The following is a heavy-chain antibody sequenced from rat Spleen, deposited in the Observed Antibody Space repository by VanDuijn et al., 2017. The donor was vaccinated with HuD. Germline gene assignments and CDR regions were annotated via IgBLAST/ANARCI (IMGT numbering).Heavy chain of an antibody. CDR1: GFSLTSYN. V-gene: IGHV2-30*01. D-gene: IGHD1-2*01. CDR3: TRSGYYYSSYVPFFDS. CDR2: IWTGGST. J-gene: IGHJ2*01. Sequence: QVQLKESGPGLVQPSQTLSLTCTVSGFSLTSYNVHWVRQPTGKGLEWMGVIWTGGSTDYNSALKSRLSISRDTSKSQVFLKMNSLQTDDTALYFCTRSGYYYSSYVPFFDSWGQGVMVTVSS.